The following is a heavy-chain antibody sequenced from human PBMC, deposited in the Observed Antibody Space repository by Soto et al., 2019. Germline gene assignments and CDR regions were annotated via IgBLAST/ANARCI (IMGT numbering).Heavy chain of an antibody. CDR3: ARGQLSSGFDY. D-gene: IGHD6-19*01. CDR2: VYHSGSMN. V-gene: IGHV4-4*02. CDR1: SGSISSSDW. J-gene: IGHJ4*02. Sequence: QVQLQESGPGLVKPSGTLSLTCAVSSGSISSSDWWSWVRQPPGKGLEWIGEVYHSGSMNNYNPSLKSRVTILVDNSKNQFSLRLSSVTAADTAVYYCARGQLSSGFDYWGQGTLVTVSS.